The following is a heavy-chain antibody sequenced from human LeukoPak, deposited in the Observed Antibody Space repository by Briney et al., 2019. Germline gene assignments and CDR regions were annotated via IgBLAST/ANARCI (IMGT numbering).Heavy chain of an antibody. Sequence: SETLSLTCAVYGGSFSGYYWSWIRQPPGKGLEWLGEIDHSGSTNYNPSLKSRVTISVDTSKNQFSLKLSSVTAADTAVYYCARADSSSLSYGMDAWGQGTTVTVSS. CDR1: GGSFSGYY. J-gene: IGHJ6*02. CDR2: IDHSGST. D-gene: IGHD6-13*01. V-gene: IGHV4-34*01. CDR3: ARADSSSLSYGMDA.